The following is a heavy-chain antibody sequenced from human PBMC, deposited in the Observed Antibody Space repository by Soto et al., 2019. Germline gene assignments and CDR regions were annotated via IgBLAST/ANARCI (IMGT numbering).Heavy chain of an antibody. CDR2: LHYSGTT. CDR1: GGSISSGTYY. J-gene: IGHJ4*02. D-gene: IGHD2-2*01. CDR3: ARQGYQPPHIATGGIDY. Sequence: QLQLQESGPGLVKPSETLSLTCTVSGGSISSGTYYWGWIRQPPGKGLEWIGSLHYSGTTYYNPSLKSRVTMSFDPSKNDFSPELSSVTAADTPVYYCARQGYQPPHIATGGIDYWGQGSLVTVSS. V-gene: IGHV4-39*01.